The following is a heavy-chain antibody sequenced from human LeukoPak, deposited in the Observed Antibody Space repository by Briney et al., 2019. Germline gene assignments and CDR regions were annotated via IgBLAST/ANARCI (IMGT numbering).Heavy chain of an antibody. V-gene: IGHV3-23*01. CDR3: AKLDIVATTPFDY. Sequence: GESLKISCAASGFTFSSYAMSWVRQAPGKGLEWVSAISGSGGSTYYADSVKGRFTISRDNSKNTLYLQMNSLRAEDTAVYYCAKLDIVATTPFDYWGQGTLVTVSS. CDR2: ISGSGGST. J-gene: IGHJ4*02. CDR1: GFTFSSYA. D-gene: IGHD5-12*01.